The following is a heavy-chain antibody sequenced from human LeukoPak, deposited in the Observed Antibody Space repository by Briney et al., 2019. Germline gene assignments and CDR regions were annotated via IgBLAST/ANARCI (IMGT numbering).Heavy chain of an antibody. Sequence: PGGSLRLSCAASGFTFTNYAMSWVRQAPGKGPEWVSSISLIGGSTYYADSVKGRFTISRDNSKNTLYLQMNSLRAEDTAIYYCAKVHQLLPYWGQGTLVTVPS. V-gene: IGHV3-23*01. CDR2: ISLIGGST. D-gene: IGHD5-24*01. J-gene: IGHJ4*02. CDR3: AKVHQLLPY. CDR1: GFTFTNYA.